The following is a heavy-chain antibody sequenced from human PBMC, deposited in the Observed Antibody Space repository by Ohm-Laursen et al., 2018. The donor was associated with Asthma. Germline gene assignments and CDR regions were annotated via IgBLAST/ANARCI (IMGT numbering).Heavy chain of an antibody. CDR2: ISWNSGSI. Sequence: SLRLSCAASGFTFDDYAMHWVRQAPGKGLEWVSGISWNSGSIGYADSVKGRFTISRDNSKNTLYLQMNSLRAEDTAVYYCVKGRDSMDVWGQGTTVTVSS. V-gene: IGHV3-9*01. CDR1: GFTFDDYA. D-gene: IGHD3/OR15-3a*01. CDR3: VKGRDSMDV. J-gene: IGHJ6*02.